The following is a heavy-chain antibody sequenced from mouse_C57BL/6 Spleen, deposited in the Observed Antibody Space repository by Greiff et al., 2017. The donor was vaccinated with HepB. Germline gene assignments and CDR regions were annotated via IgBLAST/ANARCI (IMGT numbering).Heavy chain of an antibody. J-gene: IGHJ1*03. D-gene: IGHD1-1*01. Sequence: VKLMESGPGLVQPSQSLSITCTVSGFSLTSYGVHWVRQPPGKGLEWLGVIWSGGSTDYNAAFISRLSISKDNSKSQVFFKMNSLQADDTAIYYCAKGGTTVVAGHWYFDVWGTGTTVTVSS. CDR3: AKGGTTVVAGHWYFDV. CDR1: GFSLTSYG. CDR2: IWSGGST. V-gene: IGHV2-4*01.